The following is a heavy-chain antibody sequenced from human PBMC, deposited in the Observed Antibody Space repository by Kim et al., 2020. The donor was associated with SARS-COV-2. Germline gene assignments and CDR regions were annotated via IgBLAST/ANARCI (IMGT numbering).Heavy chain of an antibody. V-gene: IGHV1-69*13. D-gene: IGHD3-16*02. Sequence: SVKVSCKASGGTFSSYAISWVRQAPGQGLEWMGGIIPIFGTANYAQKFQGRVTITADESTSTAYMELSSLRSEDTAVYYCARAAFGGVIALNWFDPWGQGTLVTVSS. CDR1: GGTFSSYA. J-gene: IGHJ5*02. CDR3: ARAAFGGVIALNWFDP. CDR2: IIPIFGTA.